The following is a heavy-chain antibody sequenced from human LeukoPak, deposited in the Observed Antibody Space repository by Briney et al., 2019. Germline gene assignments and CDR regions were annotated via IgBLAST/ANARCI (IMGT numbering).Heavy chain of an antibody. CDR3: ARDTFTKRDCSGGSCHTFFDY. J-gene: IGHJ4*02. D-gene: IGHD2-15*01. V-gene: IGHV4-38-2*02. CDR2: IYHSGST. CDR1: GYSISSGYY. Sequence: SETLSLTCTVSGYSISSGYYWGWIRQPPGKGLEWIGSIYHSGSTYYNPSLKSRVTRSVDTSKNQFSLKLSSVTAADTAVYYCARDTFTKRDCSGGSCHTFFDYWGQGTLVTVSS.